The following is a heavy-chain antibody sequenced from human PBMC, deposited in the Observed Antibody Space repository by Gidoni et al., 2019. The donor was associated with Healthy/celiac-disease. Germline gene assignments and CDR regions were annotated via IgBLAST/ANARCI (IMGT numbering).Heavy chain of an antibody. J-gene: IGHJ3*02. D-gene: IGHD3-22*01. CDR2: ISSSSSYI. Sequence: EVQLVESGGGLVKPGGSLRPSCAASGFTFSSYSLNWVRQAPGKGLEWVASISSSSSYIYYADSVKGRFTISRDNAKNSLYLQMNSLRAEDTAVYYCARVGGVVILDAFDIWGQGTMVTVSS. V-gene: IGHV3-21*01. CDR1: GFTFSSYS. CDR3: ARVGGVVILDAFDI.